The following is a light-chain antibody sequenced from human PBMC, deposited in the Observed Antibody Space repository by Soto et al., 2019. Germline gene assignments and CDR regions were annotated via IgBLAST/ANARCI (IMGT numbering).Light chain of an antibody. CDR2: GAS. J-gene: IGKJ1*01. CDR1: QSVSSRS. CDR3: QQYNNWPGWT. Sequence: EIVMTQSPGTLSLSPGERATLSCRASQSVSSRSLAWYQQKPGQAPRLLIYGASTRATGIPARFSGSGSGTEFTLTISSLQSEDFAVYYCQQYNNWPGWTFGQGTKVDIK. V-gene: IGKV3-15*01.